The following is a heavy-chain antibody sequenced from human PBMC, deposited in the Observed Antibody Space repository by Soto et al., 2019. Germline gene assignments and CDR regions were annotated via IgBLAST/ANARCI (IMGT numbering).Heavy chain of an antibody. CDR3: AAPRRSTGWYFDL. Sequence: HPGGSLRLSCAASGFTFNVYAMNWVRQAPGKGLEWVSRITGAGATTYYADSVKGRFTISRDNSKNTLYLQMNSLRADDTAVYYCAAPRRSTGWYFDLWGRGTMVTVSS. CDR2: ITGAGATT. J-gene: IGHJ2*01. D-gene: IGHD2-2*01. V-gene: IGHV3-23*01. CDR1: GFTFNVYA.